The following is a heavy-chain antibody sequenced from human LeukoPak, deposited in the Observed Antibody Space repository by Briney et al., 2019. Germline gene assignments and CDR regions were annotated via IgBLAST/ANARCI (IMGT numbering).Heavy chain of an antibody. CDR3: ATEIIVGASFDY. D-gene: IGHD1-26*01. V-gene: IGHV1-24*01. Sequence: ASVTVSFTVSAYTLTELSMHWVRQAPGKGHEWMGGFDPEDGETIYAQKFQGRVTITDDTSTDTAYIELSSLRSEDTAVYYCATEIIVGASFDYWGQGTLVTVSS. CDR1: AYTLTELS. CDR2: FDPEDGET. J-gene: IGHJ4*02.